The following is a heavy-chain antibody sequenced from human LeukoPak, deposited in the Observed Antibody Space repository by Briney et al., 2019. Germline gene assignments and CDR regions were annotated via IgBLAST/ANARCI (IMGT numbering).Heavy chain of an antibody. CDR3: ARAEWSNWYFDL. J-gene: IGHJ2*01. CDR1: GFTFSTYW. V-gene: IGHV3-7*03. CDR2: IKQDGSEK. Sequence: GGSLRLSCAASGFTFSTYWMNWVSQAPGKGLEWVANIKQDGSEKYYVDSVKGRFTHSRDSAKNSLYLQMNSLRAEDTAVYYCARAEWSNWYFDLWGRGTLVTVSS. D-gene: IGHD3-3*01.